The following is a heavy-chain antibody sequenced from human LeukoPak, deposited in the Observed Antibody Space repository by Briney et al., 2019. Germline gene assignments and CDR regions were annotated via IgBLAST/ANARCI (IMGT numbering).Heavy chain of an antibody. CDR2: FYNSGST. J-gene: IGHJ4*02. V-gene: IGHV4-59*08. Sequence: PSGTLSLTCTVSGGSISNNYWTWIRQPPGKGLEWIGYFYNSGSTNYNPSLKSRVTISVDTSKNQFSLKLSSVTAADTAVYYCARRRSSLDYWGQGTLVTVSS. CDR1: GGSISNNY. CDR3: ARRRSSLDY.